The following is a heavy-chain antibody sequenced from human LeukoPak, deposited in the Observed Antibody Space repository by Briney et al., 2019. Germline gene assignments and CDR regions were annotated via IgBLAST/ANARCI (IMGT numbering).Heavy chain of an antibody. CDR2: ISSSSSYI. CDR3: ARGYCSSTSCSFFDY. Sequence: GGSLRLSRAASGFTFSSYSMNWVRQAPGKGLEWVSSISSSSSYIYYADSVKGRFTIFRDNAKNSLYLQMNSLRAEDTAVYYCARGYCSSTSCSFFDYWGQGTLVTVSS. D-gene: IGHD2-2*01. CDR1: GFTFSSYS. J-gene: IGHJ4*02. V-gene: IGHV3-21*01.